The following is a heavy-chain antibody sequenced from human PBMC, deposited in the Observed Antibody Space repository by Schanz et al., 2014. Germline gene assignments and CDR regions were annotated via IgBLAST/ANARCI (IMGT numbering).Heavy chain of an antibody. J-gene: IGHJ4*02. CDR3: ARRIWDGDYYYFDY. D-gene: IGHD4-17*01. CDR1: GFTFSSYA. V-gene: IGHV4-59*04. Sequence: VQLLESGGGLVQPGGSLRLSCVASGFTFSSYAMSWVRQPPGKGLEWIGHIFYTGYTYNNPSLGSRVTMSVDTSKNQFSLKLAFVTAADTAVYYCARRIWDGDYYYFDYWGQGTLVTVSS. CDR2: IFYTGYT.